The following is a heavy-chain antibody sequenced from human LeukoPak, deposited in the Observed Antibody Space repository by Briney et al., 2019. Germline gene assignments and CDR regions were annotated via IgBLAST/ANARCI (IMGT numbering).Heavy chain of an antibody. V-gene: IGHV3-48*04. D-gene: IGHD2/OR15-2a*01. CDR3: ARDSGEGSTFDH. CDR1: GFTFSSYS. Sequence: GGSLRLSCAASGFTFSSYSMNWVRQAPGKGLEWVSHINIVNNAIYYSDSVKGRFTISRDNAKNSLYLQMNSLRAEDTAVYYCARDSGEGSTFDHWGQGTLVTVSS. J-gene: IGHJ4*02. CDR2: INIVNNAI.